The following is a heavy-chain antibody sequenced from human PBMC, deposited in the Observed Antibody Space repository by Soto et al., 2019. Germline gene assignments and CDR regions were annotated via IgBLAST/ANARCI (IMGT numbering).Heavy chain of an antibody. V-gene: IGHV3-23*01. CDR1: GFIFSTYG. J-gene: IGHJ5*01. CDR3: AKPSSGGNHYVNGGYRLNWLDS. CDR2: ISTSGSNT. D-gene: IGHD3-22*01. Sequence: GGSLRLSCDVSGFIFSTYGMTWVRQAPGKGLEFVSVISTSGSNTYYADSMQGRFIISRDNSRNTLYLQMNSLRAEDTAVYYCAKPSSGGNHYVNGGYRLNWLDSWGQGTRVTVSS.